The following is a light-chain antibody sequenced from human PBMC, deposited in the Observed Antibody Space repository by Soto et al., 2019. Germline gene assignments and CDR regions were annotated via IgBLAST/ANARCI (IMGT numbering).Light chain of an antibody. CDR2: DAS. J-gene: IGKJ5*01. CDR3: QQRSNWPPKIT. CDR1: QNVRGSY. Sequence: EIVLSQSPGTLSLSPGETASLSCRASQNVRGSYLAWYQQKPGQAPRLLIYDASNRATGIPARFSGSGSGTDFTLTISSLEPEDFAVHYCQQRSNWPPKITFGQGTRLEIK. V-gene: IGKV3-11*01.